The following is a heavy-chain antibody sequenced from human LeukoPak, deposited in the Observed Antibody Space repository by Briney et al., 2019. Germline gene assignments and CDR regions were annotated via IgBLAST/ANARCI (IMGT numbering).Heavy chain of an antibody. CDR2: ISSSGSTI. Sequence: GGSLRLSCAASGFTVSSNYMCWVRQAPGKGLEWVSYISSSGSTIYYADSVKGRFTISRDNAKNSLYLQMNSLRAEDTAVYYCAREFLGYYGSGSYFDYWGQGNLVTVSS. CDR1: GFTVSSNY. D-gene: IGHD3-10*01. V-gene: IGHV3-11*04. CDR3: AREFLGYYGSGSYFDY. J-gene: IGHJ4*02.